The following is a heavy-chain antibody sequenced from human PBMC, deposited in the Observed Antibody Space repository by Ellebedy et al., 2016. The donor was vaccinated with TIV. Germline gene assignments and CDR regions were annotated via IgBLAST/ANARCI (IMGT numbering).Heavy chain of an antibody. CDR2: ISGSGGST. CDR3: AREGVVRGFLEWLREGVDY. Sequence: GGSLRLSXAASGLTFSSYAMNWVRQAPGKGLEWVSAISGSGGSTYYADSVKGRFTISRDNSKNTLYLQMNSLRAEDTAVYYCAREGVVRGFLEWLREGVDYWGQGTLVTVSS. J-gene: IGHJ4*02. D-gene: IGHD3-3*01. V-gene: IGHV3-23*01. CDR1: GLTFSSYA.